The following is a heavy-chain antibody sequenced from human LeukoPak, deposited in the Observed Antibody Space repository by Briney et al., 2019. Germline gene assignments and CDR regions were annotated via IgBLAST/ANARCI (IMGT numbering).Heavy chain of an antibody. CDR1: GGSISSSNW. D-gene: IGHD2-2*01. J-gene: IGHJ4*02. CDR3: ARDAEGYCSSTSCSVGDY. V-gene: IGHV4-4*02. CDR2: IYHSGST. Sequence: SETLSLTCAVSGGSISSSNWWRWGRQPPGKGLEWIGEIYHSGSTNYNPSLKSRVTISVDKSKNQFSLKLSSVTAADTAVYYCARDAEGYCSSTSCSVGDYWGQGTLVTVSS.